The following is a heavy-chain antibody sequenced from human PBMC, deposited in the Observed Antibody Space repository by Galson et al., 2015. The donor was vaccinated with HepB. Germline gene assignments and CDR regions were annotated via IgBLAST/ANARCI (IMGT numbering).Heavy chain of an antibody. CDR2: ISSSSSTI. CDR1: GFTFSSYS. Sequence: SLRLSCAASGFTFSSYSMNWVRQAPGKGLEWVSYISSSSSTIYYADSVKGRFTISRDNAKNSLYLQMNSMRAEDTAVYYCAVSYYYDSSGYYKGSAFDIWGQGTMVTVSS. V-gene: IGHV3-48*01. J-gene: IGHJ3*02. D-gene: IGHD3-22*01. CDR3: AVSYYYDSSGYYKGSAFDI.